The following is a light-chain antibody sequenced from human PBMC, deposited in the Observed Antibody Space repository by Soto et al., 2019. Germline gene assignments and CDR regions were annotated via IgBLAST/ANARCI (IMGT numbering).Light chain of an antibody. V-gene: IGLV2-14*01. J-gene: IGLJ1*01. CDR1: TSDVGNYNY. CDR3: SSYTVTNTYV. CDR2: EVS. Sequence: QSVLTQPASVSGSPGQSITISCTGTTSDVGNYNYVSWYQQHPGKAPKLMIYEVSYRSTGASNRFSGTKSGNTASLTISGLQGEDEADYYCSSYTVTNTYVFGTGTKLTVL.